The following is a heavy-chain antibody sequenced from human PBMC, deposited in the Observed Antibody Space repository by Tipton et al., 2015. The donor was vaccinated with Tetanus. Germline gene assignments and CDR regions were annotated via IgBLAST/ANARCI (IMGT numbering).Heavy chain of an antibody. D-gene: IGHD5-18*01. V-gene: IGHV3-53*01. Sequence: SLRLSCAASGFSVKDYYMNWVRQAPGKGLEWISVMYSGGSTYYADSMKGRFTISRDNSKNTLYLQMNSLRVDDTAVYFCARLGYTYGDFWGQGTLVSVSS. CDR1: GFSVKDYY. J-gene: IGHJ4*02. CDR2: MYSGGST. CDR3: ARLGYTYGDF.